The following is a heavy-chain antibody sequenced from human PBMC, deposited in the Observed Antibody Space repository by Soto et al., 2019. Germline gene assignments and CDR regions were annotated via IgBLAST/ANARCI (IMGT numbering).Heavy chain of an antibody. CDR2: IYHTGST. CDR1: GDSISSTHW. D-gene: IGHD2-21*02. J-gene: IGHJ5*01. V-gene: IGHV4-4*02. Sequence: SETLSLTCVVSGDSISSTHWWTWVRQTPGKGLEWIGEIYHTGSTKYNPSLKNRVTISVDKSNNEFSLNLKSVTAADTAVYYCAALPSLNVMVTLPFHSWGQGTLVTVSS. CDR3: AALPSLNVMVTLPFHS.